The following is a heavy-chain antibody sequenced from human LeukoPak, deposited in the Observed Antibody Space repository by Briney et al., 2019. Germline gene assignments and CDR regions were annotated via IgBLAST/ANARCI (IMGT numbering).Heavy chain of an antibody. D-gene: IGHD4-17*01. CDR2: INPDKGDT. V-gene: IGHV1-3*01. CDR1: GYSFTTDA. J-gene: IGHJ4*02. CDR3: ARRLKGSYGHPFEY. Sequence: ASVKVSCKASGYSFTTDATHWVRQAPGQRLEWMGWINPDKGDTKYSQNFQGRITVTRDTSASTTYMELSSLVSEDTAVYYCARRLKGSYGHPFEYWGQGTLVTASS.